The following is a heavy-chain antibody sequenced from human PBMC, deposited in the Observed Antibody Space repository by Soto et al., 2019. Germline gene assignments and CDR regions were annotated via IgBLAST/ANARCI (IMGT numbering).Heavy chain of an antibody. Sequence: PSETLSLTCAVYGGSFSGYYWSWIRQPPGKGLEWIGEINHSGGTNYNPSLKSRVTISVDTSKNQFSLKLSSVTAADTAVYYCARVLNYYDSSGTPNYYYGMDVWGQGTTVTVSS. J-gene: IGHJ6*02. CDR3: ARVLNYYDSSGTPNYYYGMDV. CDR2: INHSGGT. D-gene: IGHD3-22*01. V-gene: IGHV4-34*01. CDR1: GGSFSGYY.